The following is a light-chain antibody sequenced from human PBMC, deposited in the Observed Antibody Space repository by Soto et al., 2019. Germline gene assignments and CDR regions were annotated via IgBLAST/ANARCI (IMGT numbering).Light chain of an antibody. CDR1: SNDIGDYNS. J-gene: IGLJ3*02. CDR3: SSYTTTSTLEV. Sequence: QSALTQPASVSGSPGQSITISCTGTSNDIGDYNSVSWYQQHPGKAPKLMIYEVSNRPSGVSNRFSGSKSGNTASLTISGLQAADEADYYCSSYTTTSTLEVFGGGT. CDR2: EVS. V-gene: IGLV2-14*01.